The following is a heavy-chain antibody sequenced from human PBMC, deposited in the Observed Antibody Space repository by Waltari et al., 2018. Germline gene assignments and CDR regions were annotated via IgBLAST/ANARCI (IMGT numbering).Heavy chain of an antibody. CDR1: GYTFTGFY. CDR3: ATAARPGGFLPDY. CDR2: INTNSGDT. J-gene: IGHJ4*02. Sequence: VPLVQPGAEVTKPETPVKVSCKASGYTFTGFYIHWVRQAPQQPVEWMGRINTNSGDTNYTQKFQGRVTMTRNTSISTAYMEMSRLRSDDTAVYYCATAARPGGFLPDYWGQGTLVTVSS. V-gene: IGHV1-2*06. D-gene: IGHD5-12*01.